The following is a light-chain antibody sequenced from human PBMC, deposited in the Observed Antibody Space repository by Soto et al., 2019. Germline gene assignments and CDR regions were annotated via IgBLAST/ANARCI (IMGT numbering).Light chain of an antibody. Sequence: EVVLTQSPGTLSLSPGERATLSCRASQSVSSRLAWYQHKSGQAPRLLISGASSRATGIPDRFSGSGSGTDFTLIISRLEPEDFALYYCQQYVSPPITFGQGTRLEIK. J-gene: IGKJ5*01. V-gene: IGKV3-20*01. CDR1: QSVSSR. CDR3: QQYVSPPIT. CDR2: GAS.